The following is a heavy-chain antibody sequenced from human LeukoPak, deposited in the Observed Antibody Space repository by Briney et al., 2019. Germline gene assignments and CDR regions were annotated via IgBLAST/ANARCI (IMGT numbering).Heavy chain of an antibody. Sequence: PPGGSLRLSCAASGLSFSSYGMHWVRQAPGKGLEWVAFMGYDGSKKNYEDSVKGRFSISRDNSKNTLYLQMNSLRAEDTAVYYCAKEISYYDSRGYFEYWGQGTLVTVSS. CDR3: AKEISYYDSRGYFEY. D-gene: IGHD3-22*01. J-gene: IGHJ4*02. V-gene: IGHV3-30*02. CDR1: GLSFSSYG. CDR2: MGYDGSKK.